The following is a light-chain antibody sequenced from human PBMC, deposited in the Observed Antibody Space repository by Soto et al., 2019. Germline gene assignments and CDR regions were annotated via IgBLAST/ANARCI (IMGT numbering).Light chain of an antibody. V-gene: IGKV1-39*01. CDR2: AAS. CDR3: QQSYSTPRFT. J-gene: IGKJ3*01. CDR1: QSISSY. Sequence: DIQMTQSPSSLSASVGDRVTITCRASQSISSYLNWYQQKPGKAPKLLIYAASSLQSGVPSRFSGSGSGTDFTLTISSLQPEDFATYYCQQSYSTPRFTFGPGTQVDIK.